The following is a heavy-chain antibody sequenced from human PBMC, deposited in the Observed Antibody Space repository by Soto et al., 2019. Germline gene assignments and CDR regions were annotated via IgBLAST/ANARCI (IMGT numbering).Heavy chain of an antibody. CDR1: GGSITSDDNW. Sequence: QVQLQESGPGLVKPSGTLSLTCAVSGGSITSDDNWRSWVRQPPGKGLEWIGEIYHSGSTNYNPSLNSRVTISVDKSKNQFSLKLTSVTAADTAVYYCVSSSWFSLDYWGQGTLVTVSS. CDR2: IYHSGST. V-gene: IGHV4-4*02. D-gene: IGHD6-13*01. J-gene: IGHJ4*02. CDR3: VSSSWFSLDY.